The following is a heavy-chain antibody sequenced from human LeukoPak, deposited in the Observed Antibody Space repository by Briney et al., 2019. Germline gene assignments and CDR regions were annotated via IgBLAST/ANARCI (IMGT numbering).Heavy chain of an antibody. CDR3: AKPPYYYDSSGYYGPFDY. V-gene: IGHV3-23*01. D-gene: IGHD3-22*01. Sequence: GGSLRLSCAASGFTFSSYAMSWVRQAPGKGLEWVSAISGSGGSTYYADSVKGRFTISRDNSKNTLYLQMNSLRAEDTAVYYCAKPPYYYDSSGYYGPFDYWGQGTLVTVSS. CDR1: GFTFSSYA. CDR2: ISGSGGST. J-gene: IGHJ4*02.